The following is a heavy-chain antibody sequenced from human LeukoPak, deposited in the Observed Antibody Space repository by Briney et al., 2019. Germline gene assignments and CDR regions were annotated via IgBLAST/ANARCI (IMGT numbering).Heavy chain of an antibody. J-gene: IGHJ3*02. Sequence: GGSLRLSCAASGFTFDDYAMHWVRQAPGKGLEWVSGISWNSGSIGYADSVKGRFTISRDNAKNSLYLQMNSLRAEGTALYYCAKDVQWLVPHDAFDIWGQGTMVTVSS. V-gene: IGHV3-9*01. CDR2: ISWNSGSI. D-gene: IGHD6-19*01. CDR3: AKDVQWLVPHDAFDI. CDR1: GFTFDDYA.